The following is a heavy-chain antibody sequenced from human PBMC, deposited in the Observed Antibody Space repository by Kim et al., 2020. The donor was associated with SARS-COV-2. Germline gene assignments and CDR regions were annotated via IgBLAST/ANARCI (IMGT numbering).Heavy chain of an antibody. CDR3: ARDFPYGDYDAFDI. V-gene: IGHV1-2*02. D-gene: IGHD4-17*01. J-gene: IGHJ3*02. Sequence: AHKFQGRVTMTRDTSISTAYMELSRLRSDDTAVYYCARDFPYGDYDAFDIWGQGTMVTVSS.